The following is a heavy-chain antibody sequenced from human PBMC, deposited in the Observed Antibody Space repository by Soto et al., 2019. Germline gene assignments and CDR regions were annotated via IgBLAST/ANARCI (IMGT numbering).Heavy chain of an antibody. D-gene: IGHD2-8*01. CDR2: ISYDGSNK. CDR3: AREGESIVLMVYARISGAFDI. J-gene: IGHJ3*02. V-gene: IGHV3-30-3*01. Sequence: GGSLRLSCAASGFTFSSYAMHWVRQAPGKGLEWVAVISYDGSNKYYADSVKGRFTISRDNSKNTLYLQMNSLRAEDTAVYYCAREGESIVLMVYARISGAFDIWGQGTMVTVSS. CDR1: GFTFSSYA.